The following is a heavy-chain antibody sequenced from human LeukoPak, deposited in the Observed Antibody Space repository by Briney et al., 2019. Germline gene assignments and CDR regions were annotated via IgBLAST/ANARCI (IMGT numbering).Heavy chain of an antibody. CDR1: GFTVSSNH. D-gene: IGHD3-22*01. Sequence: PGGSLRLSCAASGFTVSSNHMNWVRQAPGKGLEWVSVIYSGGSTYYADSVKGRFTISRDNSKNTLSLQMSSLRSEDTAVYYCARTRIDSSGYYYGLGAFDIWGQGTMVTVSS. V-gene: IGHV3-53*05. CDR2: IYSGGST. CDR3: ARTRIDSSGYYYGLGAFDI. J-gene: IGHJ3*02.